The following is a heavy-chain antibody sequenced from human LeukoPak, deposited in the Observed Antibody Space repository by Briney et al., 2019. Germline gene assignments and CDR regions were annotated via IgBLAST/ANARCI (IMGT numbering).Heavy chain of an antibody. J-gene: IGHJ4*02. CDR2: IYYSGST. Sequence: SETLSLTCTVSGGSISSYYWSWIRQPPGKGLEWIGYIYYSGSTNYNPSLKSRVTISVDTSKNQFSLKLSSVTAADTAVYYCARTRDSRGYPYYFDYWGQGTLVTVSS. CDR3: ARTRDSRGYPYYFDY. D-gene: IGHD3-22*01. CDR1: GGSISSYY. V-gene: IGHV4-59*01.